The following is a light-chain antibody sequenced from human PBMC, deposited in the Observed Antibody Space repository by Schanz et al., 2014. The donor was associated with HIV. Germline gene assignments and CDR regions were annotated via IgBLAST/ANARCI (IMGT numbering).Light chain of an antibody. V-gene: IGKV1-9*01. J-gene: IGKJ1*01. CDR2: AAS. CDR1: QVISNS. Sequence: DIQLTQSPALLSASVGDRVTITCRASQVISNSLAWYQQRPGKAPKVLIYAASTLQRGVPSRFSGSGSGTDFTLSISSLQPDDFATYYCQQYSYFSTFGQGTKVEIK. CDR3: QQYSYFST.